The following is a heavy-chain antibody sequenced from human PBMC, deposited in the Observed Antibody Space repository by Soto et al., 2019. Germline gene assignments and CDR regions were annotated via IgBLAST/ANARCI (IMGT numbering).Heavy chain of an antibody. V-gene: IGHV1-58*01. J-gene: IGHJ6*02. D-gene: IGHD3-10*01. CDR2: IVVGSGNT. CDR3: AADPPLWFGEFTNYYGMDV. Sequence: SVKVSCKASGFTFTSSAVQWVRQARGKRLAWIGWIVVGSGNTNYAQKFQERVTITRDMSTSTAYMELSSLGSEDTAVYYCAADPPLWFGEFTNYYGMDVWGQGTTVTVSS. CDR1: GFTFTSSA.